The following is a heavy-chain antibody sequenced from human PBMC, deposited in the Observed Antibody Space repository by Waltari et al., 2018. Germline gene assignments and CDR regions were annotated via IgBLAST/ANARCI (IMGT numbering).Heavy chain of an antibody. D-gene: IGHD2-15*01. CDR3: ARDYRYCSGGSCSAGGRNYYYYYGMDV. V-gene: IGHV3-7*04. J-gene: IGHJ6*02. CDR2: IKQDGSEK. Sequence: EVQLVESGGGLVQPGGSLRLSCEASGFTFSSNWMSWVRQAPGKGLEWVANIKQDGSEKYYVDSVKGRFTISRDNAKNSLYLQMNSLRAEDTAVYYCARDYRYCSGGSCSAGGRNYYYYYGMDVWDQGP. CDR1: GFTFSSNW.